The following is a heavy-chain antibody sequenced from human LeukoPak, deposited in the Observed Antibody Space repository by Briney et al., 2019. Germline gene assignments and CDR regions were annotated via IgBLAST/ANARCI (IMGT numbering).Heavy chain of an antibody. J-gene: IGHJ4*02. CDR2: IYPGDSDA. V-gene: IGHV5-51*01. CDR1: GSIFTNYW. D-gene: IGHD6-19*01. Sequence: PGASLQISCKGSGSIFTNYWIGWVRPLPGKGLEWMGIIYPGDSDARYSPSFQGQVTISADTSITTAYMQWSSLKASDSAMYYCARRDISGWYYFDYWGQGTLVTVSS. CDR3: ARRDISGWYYFDY.